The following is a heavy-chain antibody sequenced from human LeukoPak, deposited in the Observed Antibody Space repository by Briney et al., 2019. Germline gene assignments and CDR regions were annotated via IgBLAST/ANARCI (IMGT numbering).Heavy chain of an antibody. Sequence: SETLSLTCTVPGGSISGFYWTWIRQPPGKGLEWIGYVYDNGGTNYNPSLKSRVTISVDTSKNQFSLKLSSVTAADTAVYYCASAGYSSSWYSPFGPWGQGTLVTVSS. V-gene: IGHV4-59*12. CDR2: VYDNGGT. CDR3: ASAGYSSSWYSPFGP. CDR1: GGSISGFY. J-gene: IGHJ5*02. D-gene: IGHD6-13*01.